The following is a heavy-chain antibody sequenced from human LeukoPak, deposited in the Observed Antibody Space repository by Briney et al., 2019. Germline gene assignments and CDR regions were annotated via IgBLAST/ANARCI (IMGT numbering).Heavy chain of an antibody. CDR3: AREYDLWSGYPPRAMDV. V-gene: IGHV3-20*04. D-gene: IGHD3-3*01. Sequence: GGSLRLSCAASGFTFDDYGMSWVRQAPGKGLEWVSGINWSGGSTGYADSVKGRFTISRDNAKNSLYLQMNSLRAEDTALYYCAREYDLWSGYPPRAMDVWGKGTTVTVSS. CDR1: GFTFDDYG. CDR2: INWSGGST. J-gene: IGHJ6*03.